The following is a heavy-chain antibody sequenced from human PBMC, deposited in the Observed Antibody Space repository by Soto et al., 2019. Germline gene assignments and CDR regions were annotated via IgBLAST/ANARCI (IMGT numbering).Heavy chain of an antibody. CDR3: ASITTDNWFDP. V-gene: IGHV4-34*01. D-gene: IGHD3-22*01. Sequence: QVQLQQWGAGLLKPSETLSLTCAVYGGSFSGYYWSWIRQPPGKGLEWIGEINHSGSTNYNPSLKSRVTISVDTSKNQFSLKLSSVTAADTAVYYCASITTDNWFDPWGQGTLVTVSS. CDR2: INHSGST. CDR1: GGSFSGYY. J-gene: IGHJ5*02.